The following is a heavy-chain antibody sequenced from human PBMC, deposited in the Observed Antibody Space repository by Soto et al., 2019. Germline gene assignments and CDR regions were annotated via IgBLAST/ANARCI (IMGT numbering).Heavy chain of an antibody. V-gene: IGHV3-23*01. D-gene: IGHD6-13*01. CDR3: AKPCFTWYSSSSPRDYYGMDV. CDR2: ISGSGGST. CDR1: GFTFSSYA. Sequence: GGSLRLSCAASGFTFSSYAMSWVRQAPGKGLEWVSAISGSGGSTYYADSVKGRFTISRDNSKNTLYLQMNSLRAEDTAVYYCAKPCFTWYSSSSPRDYYGMDVWGQGTTVTVSS. J-gene: IGHJ6*02.